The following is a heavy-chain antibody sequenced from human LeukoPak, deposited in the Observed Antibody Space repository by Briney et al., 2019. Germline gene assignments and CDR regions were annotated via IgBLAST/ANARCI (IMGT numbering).Heavy chain of an antibody. J-gene: IGHJ6*02. CDR3: ARGDYYYGMDV. Sequence: SETLSLTCTVSGGSISSYYWSWIRQPPGKGLEWIGYINYSGSTNYNPSLKSRVTMSVDTSKNQFSLKPSSVTAADTAVYCCARGDYYYGMDVWGQGTTVTVSS. CDR1: GGSISSYY. V-gene: IGHV4-59*08. D-gene: IGHD2-21*01. CDR2: INYSGST.